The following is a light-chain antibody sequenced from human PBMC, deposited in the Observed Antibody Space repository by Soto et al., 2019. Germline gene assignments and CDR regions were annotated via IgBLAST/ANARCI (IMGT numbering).Light chain of an antibody. J-gene: IGKJ5*01. V-gene: IGKV3-11*01. CDR1: QSVSSY. CDR2: DAS. Sequence: EIVLTPSPATLSLSPGERATLSCRASQSVSSYLAWYQQKPGQAPRLLIYDASNRATGIPARFSGRGSGTDFTLTITSLEPEDFAVYYCQQRSNWITFGQGTRLEIK. CDR3: QQRSNWIT.